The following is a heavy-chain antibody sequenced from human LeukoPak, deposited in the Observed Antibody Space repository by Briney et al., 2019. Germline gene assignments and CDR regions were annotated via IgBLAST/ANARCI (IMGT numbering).Heavy chain of an antibody. V-gene: IGHV7-4-1*02. CDR1: GYTFTRYA. CDR2: INTNTGNP. Sequence: ASVKVSCKASGYTFTRYAMNWVRQAPGQGLEWMGWINTNTGNPTYAQGFTGRFVFSLDTSVSTAYLQISSLKAEDTAVYYCARDRGRWLQLEKGDAFDIWGQGKMVTVSS. D-gene: IGHD5-24*01. J-gene: IGHJ3*02. CDR3: ARDRGRWLQLEKGDAFDI.